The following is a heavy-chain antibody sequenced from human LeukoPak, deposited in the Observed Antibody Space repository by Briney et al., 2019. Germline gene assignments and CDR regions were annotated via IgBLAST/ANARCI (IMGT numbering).Heavy chain of an antibody. Sequence: GGSLRLSCAASGFTFSNYAMSWVRQAPGKGLEWVSGISDTGGRTYYADSVKGRFTISRDNSKNTLYLQMNSLRAEDTAVYYCAKRPGGAIDEYWGQGTLVTVSS. V-gene: IGHV3-23*01. CDR1: GFTFSNYA. CDR3: AKRPGGAIDEY. J-gene: IGHJ4*02. CDR2: ISDTGGRT. D-gene: IGHD3-10*01.